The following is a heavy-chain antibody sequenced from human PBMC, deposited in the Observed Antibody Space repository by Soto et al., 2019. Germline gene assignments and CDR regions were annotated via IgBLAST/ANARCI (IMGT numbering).Heavy chain of an antibody. CDR1: GGSFSGYY. J-gene: IGHJ6*03. D-gene: IGHD2-2*01. CDR2: INHSGST. V-gene: IGHV4-34*01. Sequence: SETLSLTCAVYGGSFSGYYWSWIRQPPGKGLEWIGEINHSGSTNYNPSLKSRVTISVDTSKNQFSLKLSSVTAADTAVYYCARGGYCSSTSCYEGNYYMDVWGKGTTVTVSS. CDR3: ARGGYCSSTSCYEGNYYMDV.